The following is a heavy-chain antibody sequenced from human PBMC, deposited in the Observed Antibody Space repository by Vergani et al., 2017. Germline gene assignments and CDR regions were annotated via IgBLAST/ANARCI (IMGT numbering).Heavy chain of an antibody. CDR2: ISYSGST. CDR1: GGSISRDY. V-gene: IGHV4-59*01. Sequence: QVQLQESGPGLVKPSETLSLTCTVPGGSISRDYWSWIRQPPGKGLEWVVYISYSGSTNYNPSLKSRVTVSVDTSKNQFSLKRSSVTAADTAVYYCARDTTRFGELSVYMDVWGKGTTVTVSS. CDR3: ARDTTRFGELSVYMDV. J-gene: IGHJ6*03. D-gene: IGHD3-10*01.